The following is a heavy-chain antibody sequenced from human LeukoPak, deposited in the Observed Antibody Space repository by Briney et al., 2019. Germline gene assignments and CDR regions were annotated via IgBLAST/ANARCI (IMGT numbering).Heavy chain of an antibody. D-gene: IGHD3-3*01. V-gene: IGHV3-23*01. J-gene: IGHJ2*01. CDR3: AKDGYYSSANHFARLHFDL. CDR1: GFTFGTHA. Sequence: PGGSLRLSCEASGFTFGTHAMNWIRQTPGNGLKWLSVISGDVQTTKYASSVKARFTIPRDNSKNQLYLEMNSLRVDDTAIYYCAKDGYYSSANHFARLHFDLWGRGTRVTVSS. CDR2: ISGDVQTT.